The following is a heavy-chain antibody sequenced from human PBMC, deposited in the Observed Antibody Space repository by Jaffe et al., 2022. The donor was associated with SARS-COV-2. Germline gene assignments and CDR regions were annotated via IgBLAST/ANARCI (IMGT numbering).Heavy chain of an antibody. CDR1: GGSISSYY. J-gene: IGHJ6*02. CDR2: IYYSGST. D-gene: IGHD3-3*01. CDR3: ARDSVYYDFWSGYYTRRTDYGMDV. V-gene: IGHV4-59*01. Sequence: QVQLQESGPGLVKPSETLSLTCTVSGGSISSYYWSWIRQPPGKGLEWIGYIYYSGSTNYNPSLKSRVTISVDTSKNQFSLKLSSVTAADTAVYYCARDSVYYDFWSGYYTRRTDYGMDVWGQGTTVTVSS.